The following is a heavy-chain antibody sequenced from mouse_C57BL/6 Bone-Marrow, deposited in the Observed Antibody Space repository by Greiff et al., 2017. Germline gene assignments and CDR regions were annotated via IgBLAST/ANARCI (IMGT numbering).Heavy chain of an antibody. D-gene: IGHD1-1*01. Sequence: VQLKESGGGLVKPGGSLKLSCAASGFTFSSYAMSWVRQTPEKRLEWVATISDGGTYTYYPDNVKGRFTISRDNAKNNLYLQMSHLKSEDTAMYYCARDRDTTVGDYWGQGTTLTVSS. CDR3: ARDRDTTVGDY. J-gene: IGHJ2*01. CDR1: GFTFSSYA. V-gene: IGHV5-4*01. CDR2: ISDGGTYT.